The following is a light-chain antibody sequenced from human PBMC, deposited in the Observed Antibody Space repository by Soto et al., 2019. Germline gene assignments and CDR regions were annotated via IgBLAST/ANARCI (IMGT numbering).Light chain of an antibody. Sequence: IVLTQSPATLSSSPGERATLSCRASQSVSSYLAWYQQKPGQAPRLLIYDASDRATGIPARFSGSGSGTDFTLTISSLEPEDFAVYYWQQRSNWPRTFGQGTKVE. J-gene: IGKJ1*01. CDR2: DAS. V-gene: IGKV3-11*01. CDR1: QSVSSY. CDR3: QQRSNWPRT.